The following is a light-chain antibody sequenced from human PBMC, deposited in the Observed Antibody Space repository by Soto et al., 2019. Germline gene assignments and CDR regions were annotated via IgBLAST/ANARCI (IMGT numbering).Light chain of an antibody. CDR2: GAS. Sequence: EIVLTQSPGTLSLSPGERATLSCRASQSVSSSYLAWYQQKPGQAPRLLIYGASSRATGIPARFSGSGSGTEFTLTISSLQSEDFAVYYCQQYNSYSRTFGQGTKVDIK. CDR1: QSVSSSY. CDR3: QQYNSYSRT. J-gene: IGKJ1*01. V-gene: IGKV3-20*01.